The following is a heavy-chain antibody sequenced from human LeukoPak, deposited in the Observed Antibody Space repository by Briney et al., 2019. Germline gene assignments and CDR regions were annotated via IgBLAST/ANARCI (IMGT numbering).Heavy chain of an antibody. Sequence: GGSLRLSCAASGFTFSSYGMHWVRQAPGKGLEWVAVISYDGSNKYYADSVKGRFTIPRDNSKNTLYLQMNSLRAEDTAVYSCAKDLMSIAAAGSFDYWGQGTLVTVSS. CDR3: AKDLMSIAAAGSFDY. J-gene: IGHJ4*02. D-gene: IGHD6-13*01. CDR2: ISYDGSNK. CDR1: GFTFSSYG. V-gene: IGHV3-30*18.